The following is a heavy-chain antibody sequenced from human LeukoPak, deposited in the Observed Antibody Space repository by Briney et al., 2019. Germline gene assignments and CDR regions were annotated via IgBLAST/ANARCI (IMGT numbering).Heavy chain of an antibody. CDR2: IYYSGST. V-gene: IGHV4-59*01. CDR3: ARARYYYDSSGYYYYYYMDV. D-gene: IGHD3-22*01. Sequence: PSETLSLTCTVSGGSISSYYWSWIRQPPGKGLEWIGYIYYSGSTNYNPSLKSRVTISVDTSKNQFSLKLSSVTAADTAVYYCARARYYYDSSGYYYYYYMDVWGKGTTVTVSS. J-gene: IGHJ6*03. CDR1: GGSISSYY.